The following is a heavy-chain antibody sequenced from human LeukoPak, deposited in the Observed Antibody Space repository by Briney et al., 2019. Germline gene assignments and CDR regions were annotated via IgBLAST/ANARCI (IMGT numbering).Heavy chain of an antibody. D-gene: IGHD1-26*01. CDR3: ARGLPAIVGATRESFDI. V-gene: IGHV4-34*01. Sequence: SETLSLTCAVYGGSFSGYYWSWIRQPPGKGLEWIGEINHSGSTNYNPSLKSRVTMSVDTSKNQFSLKLSSVTAADTAVYYCARGLPAIVGATRESFDIWGQGTVVTVSS. CDR2: INHSGST. J-gene: IGHJ3*02. CDR1: GGSFSGYY.